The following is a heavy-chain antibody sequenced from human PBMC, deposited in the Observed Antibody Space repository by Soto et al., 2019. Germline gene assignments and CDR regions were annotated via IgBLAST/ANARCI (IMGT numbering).Heavy chain of an antibody. CDR2: MNPNSGNT. Sequence: QVQLVQSGAELKKPGASVKVSCKASGYTFTSFDINWVRQATGQGLEWMGWMNPNSGNTGYAQKFQGRVTMTRNTSITTAYMELSSLYSEDTAVYYCARSSLSGGRIYYSGMDVWGQGTTVTVSS. V-gene: IGHV1-8*01. CDR1: GYTFTSFD. CDR3: ARSSLSGGRIYYSGMDV. D-gene: IGHD2-15*01. J-gene: IGHJ6*02.